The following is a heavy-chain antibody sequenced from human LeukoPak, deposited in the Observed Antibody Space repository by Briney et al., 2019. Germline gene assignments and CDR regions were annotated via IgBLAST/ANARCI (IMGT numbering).Heavy chain of an antibody. V-gene: IGHV4-34*01. J-gene: IGHJ3*02. Sequence: SETLSLTCAVYGGSFSGYYWSWIRQPPGKGLEWIGEINHSGSTNYNPSLKSRVTISVDTSKNQFSLKLSSVTAADTPVYYCWVRFLDAFDIWGQGTMVTVSS. CDR2: INHSGST. CDR1: GGSFSGYY. D-gene: IGHD3-3*01. CDR3: WVRFLDAFDI.